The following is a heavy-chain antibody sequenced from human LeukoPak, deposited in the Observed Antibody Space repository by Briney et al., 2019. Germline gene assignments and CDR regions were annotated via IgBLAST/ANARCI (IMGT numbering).Heavy chain of an antibody. V-gene: IGHV1-69*13. CDR3: ARGLTMTSCFDP. CDR2: IIPIFGTA. J-gene: IGHJ5*02. D-gene: IGHD3-22*01. CDR1: GGTFSSYA. Sequence: SVKVSCKASGGTFSSYAISWVRQAPGQGLEWMGGIIPIFGTANYAQKFQGRVTITADESTSTAYMELSSLRSDDTAVYYCARGLTMTSCFDPWGQGTLVTVSS.